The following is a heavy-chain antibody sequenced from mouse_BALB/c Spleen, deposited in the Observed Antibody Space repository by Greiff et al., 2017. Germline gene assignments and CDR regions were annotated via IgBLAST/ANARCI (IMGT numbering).Heavy chain of an antibody. CDR3: ARGKRELKYFDE. CDR1: GFSLTRYV. Sequence: LNLVESGPGLVAPSQSLSITCTVSGFSLTRYVVHWVLQPPGKGLEWLGVIWAGGSTNYNSALMSRLSISKDNSKSQVFLKMNSLKTDDTAMYYCARGKRELKYFDEWGQGTTRTGSS. CDR2: IWAGGST. D-gene: IGHD4-1*01. V-gene: IGHV2-9*02. J-gene: IGHJ2*01.